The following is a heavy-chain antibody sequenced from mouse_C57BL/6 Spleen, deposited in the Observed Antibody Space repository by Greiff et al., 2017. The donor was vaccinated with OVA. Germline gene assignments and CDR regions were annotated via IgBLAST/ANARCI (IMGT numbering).Heavy chain of an antibody. CDR3: ASWWLLRGYYFDY. V-gene: IGHV1-39*01. CDR2: INPNYGTT. J-gene: IGHJ2*01. CDR1: GYSFTDYN. D-gene: IGHD2-3*01. Sequence: EVQLQQSGPELVKPGASEKISCKASGYSFTDYNMNWVKQSNGKSLEWIGVINPNYGTTSYNQKFKGKATLTVDQSSSTAYMQLNSLTSEDSAVYYCASWWLLRGYYFDYWGQGTTLTVSS.